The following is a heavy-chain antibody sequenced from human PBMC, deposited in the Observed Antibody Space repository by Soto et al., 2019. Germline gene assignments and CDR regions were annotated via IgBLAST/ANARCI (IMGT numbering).Heavy chain of an antibody. Sequence: GGSLRLSCAASGFTFSSFAMTWVRQAPGKGLEWVSTISGSGGSTYHADSVQGRFIISRDNSKNTLYLQLNSLTAEDTAVYYCAKGQLESYAFHYWGQGTLVTVSS. CDR2: ISGSGGST. V-gene: IGHV3-23*01. D-gene: IGHD3-10*01. CDR1: GFTFSSFA. CDR3: AKGQLESYAFHY. J-gene: IGHJ4*02.